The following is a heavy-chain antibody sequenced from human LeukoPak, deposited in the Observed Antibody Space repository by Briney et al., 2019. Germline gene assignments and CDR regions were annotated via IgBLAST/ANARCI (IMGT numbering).Heavy chain of an antibody. Sequence: GGSLRLSCAASGFTFSGSAMHWVRQASGKGLEWVGRIRSEANSYATAYAASVKGRFTISRDDSKNTAYLQMNSLKTEDTAVYYCAKSPLAGGYGFEPWGQGTLVTVSS. J-gene: IGHJ5*02. CDR1: GFTFSGSA. CDR2: IRSEANSYAT. CDR3: AKSPLAGGYGFEP. V-gene: IGHV3-73*01. D-gene: IGHD6-19*01.